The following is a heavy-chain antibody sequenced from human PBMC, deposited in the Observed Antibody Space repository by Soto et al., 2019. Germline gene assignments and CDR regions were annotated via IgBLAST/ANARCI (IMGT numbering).Heavy chain of an antibody. J-gene: IGHJ6*02. D-gene: IGHD3-10*01. CDR2: MNEDGGTT. CDR1: GFTFSSYW. Sequence: GGSLRLSCAASGFTFSSYWMHWVRQAPGKGLVWVSRMNEDGGTTDYADSVKGRFTIARDNAKNTLYLQMNSLRVEDTAVYYCASDLSGRADVWGQGTTVTVSS. V-gene: IGHV3-74*01. CDR3: ASDLSGRADV.